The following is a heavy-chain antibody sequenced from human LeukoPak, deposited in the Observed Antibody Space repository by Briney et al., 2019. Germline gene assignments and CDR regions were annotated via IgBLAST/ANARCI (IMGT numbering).Heavy chain of an antibody. Sequence: AGGSLRLSCAASGFSFSTYGMQWVRQTPGKGLEWLSYISSSSDSIKYADSVKGRFTSSRDNAKNSLYLQMSSLRAEDSAVYYCARDTFQPGLIDSWGQGTLVTVSS. CDR3: ARDTFQPGLIDS. D-gene: IGHD2-2*01. CDR2: ISSSSDSI. V-gene: IGHV3-48*04. J-gene: IGHJ4*02. CDR1: GFSFSTYG.